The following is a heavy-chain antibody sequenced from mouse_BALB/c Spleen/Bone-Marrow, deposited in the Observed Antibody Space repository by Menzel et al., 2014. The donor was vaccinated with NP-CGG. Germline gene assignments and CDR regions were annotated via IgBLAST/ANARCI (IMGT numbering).Heavy chain of an antibody. D-gene: IGHD4-1*01. CDR3: ATGTYYFDY. Sequence: QVQLKQSGAELAKPGASVKMSCKASGYTFTSYWKHWVKQRPGQGLEWIGYINPSTGYTEYNQKFKDKATLTADKSSSTAYMQLSSLTSEDSAVYYCATGTYYFDYWGQGTTLTVSS. CDR1: GYTFTSYW. J-gene: IGHJ2*01. V-gene: IGHV1-7*01. CDR2: INPSTGYT.